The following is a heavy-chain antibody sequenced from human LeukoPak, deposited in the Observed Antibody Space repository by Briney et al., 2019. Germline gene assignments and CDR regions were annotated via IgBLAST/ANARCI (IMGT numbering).Heavy chain of an antibody. J-gene: IGHJ5*02. V-gene: IGHV1-69*04. CDR2: IIPFLGIA. CDR1: GGSFSSFG. D-gene: IGHD1-1*01. Sequence: SVKVSCKTSGGSFSSFGLIWVRQAPGQGLEWMGRIIPFLGIANYAQKFQGRATITADKSTRTAYMELTSLTSEDTAMYFCARAGSPTLNYFDAWGQGSLVSVSS. CDR3: ARAGSPTLNYFDA.